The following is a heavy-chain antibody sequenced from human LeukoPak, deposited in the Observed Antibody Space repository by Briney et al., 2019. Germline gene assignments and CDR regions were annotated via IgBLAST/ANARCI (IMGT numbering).Heavy chain of an antibody. V-gene: IGHV5-51*01. CDR1: GYSFISYW. D-gene: IGHD6-19*01. CDR3: ARARVAGSVDAFDM. Sequence: GESLKISCEGSGYSFISYWIGWVRQMPGKGLERMGIIYPGDSDTRYSPSFQGQVTISADKSITTAYLQWSSLKAPDTAMYYCARARVAGSVDAFDMWGQGTMVTVSS. CDR2: IYPGDSDT. J-gene: IGHJ3*02.